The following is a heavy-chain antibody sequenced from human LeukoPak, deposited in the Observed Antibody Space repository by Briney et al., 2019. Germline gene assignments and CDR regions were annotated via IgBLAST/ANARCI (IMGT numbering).Heavy chain of an antibody. J-gene: IGHJ4*02. V-gene: IGHV4-34*01. CDR2: INHSGST. CDR3: ARGRAFFD. D-gene: IGHD3-3*02. CDR1: GDSISNYY. Sequence: SQTLSLTCTVSGDSISNYYWSWIRQPPGEGLEWIGEINHSGSTNYNPSLKSRVTISVDTSKNQFSLKLSSVTAADTAVYYCARGRAFFDWGQGTLVTVSS.